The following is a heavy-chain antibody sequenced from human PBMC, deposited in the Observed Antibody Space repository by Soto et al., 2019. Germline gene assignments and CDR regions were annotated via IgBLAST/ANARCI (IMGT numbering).Heavy chain of an antibody. V-gene: IGHV4-39*01. Sequence: SETLSLTCTGSGGSISRSSYYWGWIRQPPGKGLEWIGSIYYSGSTYYNPSLKSRVTISVDTSKNQFSLKLSSVTAADTAVYYCASLESSSCETNWFDPWDQGTLVTVS. J-gene: IGHJ5*02. CDR2: IYYSGST. CDR1: GGSISRSSYY. CDR3: ASLESSSCETNWFDP. D-gene: IGHD6-13*01.